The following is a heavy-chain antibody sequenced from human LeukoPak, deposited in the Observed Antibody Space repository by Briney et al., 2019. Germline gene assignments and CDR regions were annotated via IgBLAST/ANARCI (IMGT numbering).Heavy chain of an antibody. Sequence: GGSLRLSCAASGFSVSSNYMSWVRQAPGKGLEWVSVLYSGGATYYADSVKGRFTISRDNSKNTLYLHLNGLRADDTAVYYCARDGGRKNFGDRFYYGMDVWGQGTTVTVSS. CDR3: ARDGGRKNFGDRFYYGMDV. J-gene: IGHJ6*02. CDR2: LYSGGAT. CDR1: GFSVSSNY. D-gene: IGHD2-21*01. V-gene: IGHV3-66*01.